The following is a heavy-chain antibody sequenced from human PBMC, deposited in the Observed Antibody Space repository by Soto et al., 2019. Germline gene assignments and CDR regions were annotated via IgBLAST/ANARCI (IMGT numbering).Heavy chain of an antibody. Sequence: EVQLLESGGGLVQPGGSLRLSCAASGFTFSSCAMSWVRQAPGMGLEWVSAIGASGSTTYYADSMKGRFTISRDNSKNSLYLQMNSLRADDTAVYYCVKQGFGVLDQWGHGTLVTVSS. V-gene: IGHV3-23*05. CDR1: GFTFSSCA. CDR2: IGASGSTT. J-gene: IGHJ4*01. CDR3: VKQGFGVLDQ. D-gene: IGHD3-3*01.